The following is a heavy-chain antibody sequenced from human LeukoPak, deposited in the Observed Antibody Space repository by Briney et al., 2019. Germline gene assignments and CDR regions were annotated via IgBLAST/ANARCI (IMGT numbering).Heavy chain of an antibody. Sequence: SETLSLTCAVSGYSISSGYYWGWIRQPPGKGLEWIGSIYHSGSTYYNPSLKSRVTISVDTSKNQFSLKLSSVTAADTAVYYCASTAVAGYFDYWGQGTLVTVSS. CDR1: GYSISSGYY. J-gene: IGHJ4*02. CDR3: ASTAVAGYFDY. D-gene: IGHD6-19*01. V-gene: IGHV4-38-2*01. CDR2: IYHSGST.